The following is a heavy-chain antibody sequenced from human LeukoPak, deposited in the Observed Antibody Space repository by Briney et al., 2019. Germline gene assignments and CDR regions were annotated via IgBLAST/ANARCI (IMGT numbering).Heavy chain of an antibody. V-gene: IGHV3-21*01. CDR2: ISSSSSYI. J-gene: IGHJ4*02. CDR3: ARDPKADYDILTGYYRY. D-gene: IGHD3-9*01. Sequence: PGGSLRLSCAASGFTFSSYWMHWVRQAPGKGLEWVSFISSSSSYIYYADSVKGRFTISRDNAKNSLYLQMNSLRAEDTAVYYCARDPKADYDILTGYYRYWGQGTLVTVSS. CDR1: GFTFSSYW.